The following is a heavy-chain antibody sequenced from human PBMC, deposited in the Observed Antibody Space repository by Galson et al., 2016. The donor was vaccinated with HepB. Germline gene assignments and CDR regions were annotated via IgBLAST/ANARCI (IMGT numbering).Heavy chain of an antibody. D-gene: IGHD1-26*01. J-gene: IGHJ4*02. CDR2: LKPGGSRT. Sequence: SLRLSCALSGLTFSNYWMHWVRQVPGKGLVWVARLKPGGSRTDHADSVEGRFTISKDNAKNTLYRQMNSLRVEDTAVYYCVADFVGPDDYWGQGTMVTVSS. CDR3: VADFVGPDDY. V-gene: IGHV3-74*01. CDR1: GLTFSNYW.